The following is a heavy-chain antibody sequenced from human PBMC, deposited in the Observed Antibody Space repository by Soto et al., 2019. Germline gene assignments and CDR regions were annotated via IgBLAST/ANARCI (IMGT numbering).Heavy chain of an antibody. J-gene: IGHJ4*02. Sequence: GSLRLSCAASGFTFGIYDMHWVRQAAGKGLEWVSTINTAGDTYSPGSVKGRFTISRDNAKNSFYLQMNSLRVDDTAVYFCVRGRDSGLYYFDYWGQGTLVTVSS. D-gene: IGHD2-21*01. CDR3: VRGRDSGLYYFDY. CDR2: INTAGDT. CDR1: GFTFGIYD. V-gene: IGHV3-13*04.